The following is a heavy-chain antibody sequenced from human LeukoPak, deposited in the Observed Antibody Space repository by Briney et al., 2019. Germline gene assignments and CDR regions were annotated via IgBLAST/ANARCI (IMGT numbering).Heavy chain of an antibody. Sequence: PGGSLRLSCAASRFTFSNYWMACVRQAPGKGREWVANIKDDGSETYYVASVKGRFTISRDNAKDSLYLQMNSLRAEDTAVYYCAREPRGYSYGLWGRGTLVTVSS. J-gene: IGHJ4*02. CDR3: AREPRGYSYGL. CDR2: IKDDGSET. V-gene: IGHV3-7*01. D-gene: IGHD5-18*01. CDR1: RFTFSNYW.